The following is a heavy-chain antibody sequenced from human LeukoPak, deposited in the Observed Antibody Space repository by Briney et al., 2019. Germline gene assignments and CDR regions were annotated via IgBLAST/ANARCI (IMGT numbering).Heavy chain of an antibody. D-gene: IGHD2-2*01. V-gene: IGHV4-59*01. Sequence: SETLSLTCTVSGGSISSYYWSWIRQPPGKGLEWIGYIYYSGSTNYNPSLKSRVTISVDTSKNQFSLKLSSVTAADTAVYYCARGDIVVVPAAIPWFDPWGQGTLVTVSP. CDR2: IYYSGST. CDR1: GGSISSYY. CDR3: ARGDIVVVPAAIPWFDP. J-gene: IGHJ5*02.